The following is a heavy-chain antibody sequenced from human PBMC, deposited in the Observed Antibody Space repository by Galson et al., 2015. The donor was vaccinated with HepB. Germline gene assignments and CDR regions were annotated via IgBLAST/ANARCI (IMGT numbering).Heavy chain of an antibody. CDR2: INPSGGST. D-gene: IGHD2-15*01. J-gene: IGHJ4*02. CDR3: ARAYSRGSSGMGIDY. CDR1: GYTFTSYY. Sequence: SVKVSCKASGYTFTSYYMHWVRQAPGQGLEWMGIINPSGGSTSYAQKFQGRVTMTRDTSTSTVYMELSGLRSEDTAVYYCARAYSRGSSGMGIDYWGQGTLVTVSS. V-gene: IGHV1-46*01.